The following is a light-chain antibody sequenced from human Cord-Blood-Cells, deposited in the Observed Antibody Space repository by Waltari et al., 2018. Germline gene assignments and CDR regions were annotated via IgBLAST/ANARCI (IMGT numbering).Light chain of an antibody. J-gene: IGLJ3*02. Sequence: QSALTQPASVSGSPGQSITISCTGTSSDVGGYNYVSWYQQHPGKAPKLIIYDVSNRPSGVSNRFSGSKSGNTASLTISGLQAEDEADYYCSSYTSSSFWVFGGGTKLTVL. V-gene: IGLV2-14*01. CDR2: DVS. CDR1: SSDVGGYNY. CDR3: SSYTSSSFWV.